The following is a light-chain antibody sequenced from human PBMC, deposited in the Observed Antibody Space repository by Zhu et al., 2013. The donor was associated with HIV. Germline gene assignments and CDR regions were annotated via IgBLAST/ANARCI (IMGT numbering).Light chain of an antibody. V-gene: IGKV3-11*01. Sequence: EIVLTQSPATLSLSPGERATLSCRASQSIDNYLAWYQQKPGQAPRLLIYDASNRDTDIPARFSGSGSGTDFTLTISSLEPEDFAVYYCHHYDTYRFTFGPGTKVEVK. CDR1: QSIDNY. J-gene: IGKJ3*01. CDR2: DAS. CDR3: HHYDTYRFT.